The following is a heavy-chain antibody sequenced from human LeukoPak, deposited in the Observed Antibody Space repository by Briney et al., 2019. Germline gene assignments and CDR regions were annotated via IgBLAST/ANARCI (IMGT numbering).Heavy chain of an antibody. J-gene: IGHJ4*02. D-gene: IGHD6-19*01. CDR1: GFAFTSFT. CDR2: ISGTGGNT. Sequence: GSLRLSCAGSGFAFTSFTMNLVRQTPGKGLEWVSSISGTGGNTYYADSVKGRFTISRDNSRNTLYLQMNSLRAEDTAVYYCAKDHGVAVTGMYYWGQGTLVTVSS. CDR3: AKDHGVAVTGMYY. V-gene: IGHV3-23*01.